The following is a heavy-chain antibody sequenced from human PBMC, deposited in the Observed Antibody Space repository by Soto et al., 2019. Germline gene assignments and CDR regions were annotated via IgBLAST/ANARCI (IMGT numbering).Heavy chain of an antibody. Sequence: QVQLVQSGAEVKKPGASVKVSCKASGYTFTSYYMHWVRQAPGQGLEWMGIINPSGGSTSYAQKCQGRVTMTRDTSTSTVYMELSSLRSEDTAVYYCARPSNGGYTPNGLDYWGQGTLVTVSS. D-gene: IGHD2-15*01. J-gene: IGHJ4*02. CDR2: INPSGGST. V-gene: IGHV1-46*01. CDR3: ARPSNGGYTPNGLDY. CDR1: GYTFTSYY.